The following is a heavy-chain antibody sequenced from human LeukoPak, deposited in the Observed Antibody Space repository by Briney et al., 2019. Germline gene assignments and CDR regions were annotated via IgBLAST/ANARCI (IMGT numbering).Heavy chain of an antibody. D-gene: IGHD2-2*01. Sequence: GGSLRLSCAVSGFTFSRYGMHWIRQALGKGMEWVAFIWYDGKNDQEYAESVKGRFTISRDNYKNTLYLQMNSLRTEDTAMYYCAKDRCSSSTCREAFEIWGQGTLVTVSS. CDR3: AKDRCSSSTCREAFEI. CDR1: GFTFSRYG. CDR2: IWYDGKNDQ. J-gene: IGHJ3*02. V-gene: IGHV3-30*02.